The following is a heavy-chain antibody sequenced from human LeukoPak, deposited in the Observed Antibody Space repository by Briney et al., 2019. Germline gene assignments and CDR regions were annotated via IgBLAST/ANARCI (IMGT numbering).Heavy chain of an antibody. CDR2: ISSSSSYI. CDR3: ARDLRGVIL. CDR1: GFTFSSYS. Sequence: GGSLRLSCAASGFTFSSYSMNWVRQAPGKGLEWVSSISSSSSYIYYADSAKGRFTISRDNAKNSLYLQLNSLRAEDTAVYYCARDLRGVILWGQGTLVTVSS. D-gene: IGHD3-10*01. J-gene: IGHJ4*02. V-gene: IGHV3-21*01.